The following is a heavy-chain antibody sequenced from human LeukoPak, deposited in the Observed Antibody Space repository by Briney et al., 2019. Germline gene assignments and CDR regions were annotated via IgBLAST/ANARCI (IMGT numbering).Heavy chain of an antibody. CDR1: GGSISSSSYY. CDR3: AREAVYDFWSGSTPNWFDP. Sequence: SETLSLTCTVSGGSISSSSYYWGWIRQPPGKGLEWIGSIYYSGSTYYNPSLKSRVTISVDTSENQFSLKLSSVTAADTAVYYCAREAVYDFWSGSTPNWFDPWGQGTLVTVSS. V-gene: IGHV4-39*07. CDR2: IYYSGST. D-gene: IGHD3-3*01. J-gene: IGHJ5*02.